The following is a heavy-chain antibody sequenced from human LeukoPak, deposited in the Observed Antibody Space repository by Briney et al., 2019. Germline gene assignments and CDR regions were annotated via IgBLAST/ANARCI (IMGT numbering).Heavy chain of an antibody. CDR2: IKQDGSEK. CDR1: GFTFSSYW. CDR3: ARDYPPPPVAGPYYFDY. D-gene: IGHD6-19*01. V-gene: IGHV3-7*05. J-gene: IGHJ4*02. Sequence: GGSPRLSCAASGFTFSSYWMSWVRQAPGKELEWVANIKQDGSEKYYVDSVKGRFTISRDNAKNSLYLQMNSLRAEDTAVYYCARDYPPPPVAGPYYFDYWGQGTLVTVSS.